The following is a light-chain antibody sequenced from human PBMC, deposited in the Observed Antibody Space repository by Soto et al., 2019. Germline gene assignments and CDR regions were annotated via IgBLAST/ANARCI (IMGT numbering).Light chain of an antibody. CDR2: DAS. J-gene: IGKJ1*01. CDR3: QQYNSYWT. V-gene: IGKV1-5*02. CDR1: QSISSW. Sequence: DIQMTQSPSTLSASVGDRVTIIGRASQSISSWLAWYQQKPGKAPKLLIYDASSLESGVPSRFSGSGSGTEFTLTISSLQPDDFATYYCQQYNSYWTFGQGTKVDIK.